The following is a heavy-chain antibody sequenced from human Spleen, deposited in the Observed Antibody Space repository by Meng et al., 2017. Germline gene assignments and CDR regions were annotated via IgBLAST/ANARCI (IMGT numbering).Heavy chain of an antibody. D-gene: IGHD6-6*01. CDR3: ARDSEQLLPNYNYYYGMDV. J-gene: IGHJ6*02. Sequence: GGSLRLSCAASGFTFSSYGMHWVRQAPGKGLEWVAVIWHDGSNKYYADSVKGRFTISRDNSKNTLYLQMNSLRAEDTAVYYCARDSEQLLPNYNYYYGMDVWGQGTTVTVSS. CDR2: IWHDGSNK. CDR1: GFTFSSYG. V-gene: IGHV3-33*01.